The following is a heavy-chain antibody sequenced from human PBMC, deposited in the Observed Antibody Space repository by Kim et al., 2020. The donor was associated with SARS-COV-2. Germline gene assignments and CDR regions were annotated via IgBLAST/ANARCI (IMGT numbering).Heavy chain of an antibody. J-gene: IGHJ3*02. CDR1: GGTFSSYA. CDR3: AKSDYCSGGSCYGGAFDI. D-gene: IGHD2-15*01. CDR2: IIPIFGTA. V-gene: IGHV1-69*13. Sequence: SVKVSCKASGGTFSSYAISWVRQAPGQGLEWMGGIIPIFGTANYAQKFQGRVTITADESTSTAYMELSSLRSEDTAVYYCAKSDYCSGGSCYGGAFDIWGQGTMVTVSS.